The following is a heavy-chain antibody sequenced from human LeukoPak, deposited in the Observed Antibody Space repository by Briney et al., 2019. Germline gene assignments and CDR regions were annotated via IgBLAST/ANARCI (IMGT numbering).Heavy chain of an antibody. CDR3: ARGAMWQWLVD. J-gene: IGHJ4*02. V-gene: IGHV4-34*01. CDR1: GGSFSGYY. D-gene: IGHD6-19*01. CDR2: INHSGST. Sequence: SETLSLTCAVYGGSFSGYYWSWIRQPPGKGLEWIGEINHSGSTNYNPSLKSRVTISVDTSKNQFSLKLSSVTAADTAVYYCARGAMWQWLVDWSQGTLVTVSS.